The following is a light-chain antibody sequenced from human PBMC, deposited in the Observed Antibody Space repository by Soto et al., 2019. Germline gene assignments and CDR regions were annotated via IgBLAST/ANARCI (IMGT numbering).Light chain of an antibody. Sequence: EVVMTQSPGTLSVSPGESATLSCRASQTVSSNVAWYQQRPGQAPRLLIDGAFTRATGVPARFSGSRSGTELTLTISSPQSEDFAVYYCQQHNNWPYTFGQGTKLEIK. CDR1: QTVSSN. V-gene: IGKV3-15*01. CDR2: GAF. CDR3: QQHNNWPYT. J-gene: IGKJ2*01.